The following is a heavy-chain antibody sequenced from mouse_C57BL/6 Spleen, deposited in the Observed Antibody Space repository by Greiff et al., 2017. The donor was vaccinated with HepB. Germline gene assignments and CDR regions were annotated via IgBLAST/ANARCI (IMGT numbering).Heavy chain of an antibody. D-gene: IGHD1-1*01. J-gene: IGHJ1*03. CDR1: GYTFTSYW. CDR2: IDPSDSET. Sequence: VQLQQPGAELVRPGSSVKLSCKASGYTFTSYWMHWVKQRPIHGLEWIGNIDPSDSETHYNQKFKDKATVTVDKSSSTAYMQLSSLTSEDAAVYYCARALRGPPWYFDVWGTGTTVTVSS. CDR3: ARALRGPPWYFDV. V-gene: IGHV1-52*01.